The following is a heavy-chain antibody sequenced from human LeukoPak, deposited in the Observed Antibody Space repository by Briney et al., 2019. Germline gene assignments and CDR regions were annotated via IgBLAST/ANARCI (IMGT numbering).Heavy chain of an antibody. D-gene: IGHD3-22*01. J-gene: IGHJ4*02. CDR2: ISYNGGTR. CDR3: TKDTGGGYDSSGSFIN. Sequence: QAGESLRLSCAPSGFNFDDYAMHWVRQAPGKGLEWVSGISYNGGTRVYADSVKGRFTMSRENDKNSLYLQMNSLRAEDTALYFCTKDTGGGYDSSGSFINWGQGTLVTVSS. CDR1: GFNFDDYA. V-gene: IGHV3-9*01.